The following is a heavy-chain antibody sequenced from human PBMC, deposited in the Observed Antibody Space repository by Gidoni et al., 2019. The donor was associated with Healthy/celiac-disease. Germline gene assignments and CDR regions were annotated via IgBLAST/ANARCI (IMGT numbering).Heavy chain of an antibody. J-gene: IGHJ2*01. CDR2: TYPGDSDT. V-gene: IGHV5-51*01. CDR1: GYSFTSYW. Sequence: EVQLVQSGAEVKKPGESLKISCKGSGYSFTSYWIGWVRQMPGKGLEWMGITYPGDSDTRYSPSFQGQVTISADKSISTAYLQWSSLKASDTAMYYCARHGHYYDSSGYYYWYFDLWGRGTLVTVSS. D-gene: IGHD3-22*01. CDR3: ARHGHYYDSSGYYYWYFDL.